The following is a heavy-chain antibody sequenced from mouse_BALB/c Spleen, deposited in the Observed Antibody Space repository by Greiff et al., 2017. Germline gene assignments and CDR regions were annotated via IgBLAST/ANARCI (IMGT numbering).Heavy chain of an antibody. CDR3: ARGIHYYGSSYRYFDV. D-gene: IGHD1-1*01. CDR1: GFSLTSYG. Sequence: QVQLQQSGPGLVAPSQSLSITCTVSGFSLTSYGVHWVRQTPGKGLEWLGVIWAGGSTNYNSALMSRLSISKDNSKSQVFLKMNSLQTDDTAMYYCARGIHYYGSSYRYFDVWGAGTTVTVSS. V-gene: IGHV2-9*02. J-gene: IGHJ1*01. CDR2: IWAGGST.